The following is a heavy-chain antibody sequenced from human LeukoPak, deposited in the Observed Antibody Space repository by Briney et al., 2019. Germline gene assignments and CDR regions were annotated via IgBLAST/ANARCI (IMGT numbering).Heavy chain of an antibody. CDR2: IYTSGST. Sequence: SSETLSLTCTVSGGSISSGSYYWSWIRQPAGKGLEWIGRIYTSGSTNYNPSLKSRVTISVDTSKNQFSLKLSSVTAADTAVYYCAREWQQLVPNYYYYMDVWGKGTTVTISS. CDR1: GGSISSGSYY. D-gene: IGHD6-13*01. CDR3: AREWQQLVPNYYYYMDV. J-gene: IGHJ6*03. V-gene: IGHV4-61*02.